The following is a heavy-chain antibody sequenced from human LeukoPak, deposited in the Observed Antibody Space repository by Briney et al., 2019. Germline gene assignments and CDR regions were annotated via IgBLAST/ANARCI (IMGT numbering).Heavy chain of an antibody. J-gene: IGHJ2*01. CDR2: IYYSGST. CDR3: ARQVDITPGWYFDL. V-gene: IGHV4-59*08. Sequence: SETLSLTCTVSGGSISSYYWSWIRQPAGKGLEWIGYIYYSGSTNYNPSLKSRVTISVDTSKNQFSLKLSSVTAADTAVYYCARQVDITPGWYFDLWGRGTLVTVSS. D-gene: IGHD2-15*01. CDR1: GGSISSYY.